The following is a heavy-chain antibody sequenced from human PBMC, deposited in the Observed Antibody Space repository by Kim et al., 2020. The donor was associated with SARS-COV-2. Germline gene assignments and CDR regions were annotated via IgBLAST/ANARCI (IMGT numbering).Heavy chain of an antibody. D-gene: IGHD6-6*01. CDR1: GYTFTSYV. CDR3: AGVPYSRSLPYYYYMDI. Sequence: ASVKVSCKASGYTFTSYVIHWVRQAPGQGLEWMGWINAGNGNTKYSQNFQGRVTITRDTSASTAYMELSSLRSEDTAVYYCAGVPYSRSLPYYYYMDIWGKGTTVTVSS. J-gene: IGHJ6*03. V-gene: IGHV1-3*01. CDR2: INAGNGNT.